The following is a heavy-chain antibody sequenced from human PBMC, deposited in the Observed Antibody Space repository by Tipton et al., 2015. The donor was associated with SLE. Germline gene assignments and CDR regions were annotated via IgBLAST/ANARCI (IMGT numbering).Heavy chain of an antibody. Sequence: LSLTCTVSGGPISSYYWSWIRQPPGKGLEWIGYIYYSGSTNYNPSLKSRVTISVDTSKNQFSLRLTSVTAADTAVFYCAGGDVPSGVFDSWGQGTLVTVSS. CDR2: IYYSGST. J-gene: IGHJ4*02. CDR1: GGPISSYY. CDR3: AGGDVPSGVFDS. V-gene: IGHV4-59*12. D-gene: IGHD3-10*02.